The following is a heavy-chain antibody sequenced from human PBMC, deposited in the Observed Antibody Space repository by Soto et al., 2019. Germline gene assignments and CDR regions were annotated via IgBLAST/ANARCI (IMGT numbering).Heavy chain of an antibody. V-gene: IGHV3-23*01. CDR3: AKDSHRAIISPTHDY. D-gene: IGHD2-2*01. J-gene: IGHJ4*02. CDR2: FRESGGTT. Sequence: VQLWESGGGLVQPGGSLRLSCGASGFTFSSSAMSWVRQAPGKGLEWVSTFRESGGTTYYADPVKGRFTMARDTSRNMLFLQMNSLRAEDTAIYYCAKDSHRAIISPTHDYWGQGTLVTVSS. CDR1: GFTFSSSA.